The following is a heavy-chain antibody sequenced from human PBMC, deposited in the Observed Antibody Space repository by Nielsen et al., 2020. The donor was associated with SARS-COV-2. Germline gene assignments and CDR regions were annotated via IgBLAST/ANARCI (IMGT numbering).Heavy chain of an antibody. CDR1: GGSISSSSYY. CDR2: IYYSGST. J-gene: IGHJ4*02. V-gene: IGHV4-39*07. CDR3: ARVDSGSYSVYMIY. D-gene: IGHD1-26*01. Sequence: SETLSLTCTVSGGSISSSSYYWGWIRQPPGKGLEWIGSIYYSGSTYYNPSLKSRVTISVDTSKNQFSLKLSSVTAADTAVYYCARVDSGSYSVYMIYWGQGTLVTVSS.